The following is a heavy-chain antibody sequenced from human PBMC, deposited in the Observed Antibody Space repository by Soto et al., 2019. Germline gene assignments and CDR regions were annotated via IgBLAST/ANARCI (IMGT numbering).Heavy chain of an antibody. CDR3: ARYVVWGYFEN. Sequence: SETLSLTCNVSTSSVNSGGYYWSWIRQPPGKALEWIGYIYFSGDTSYNPSLKSRVAISLDTSKNRFSLKLSSVTAADTAIDDCARYVVWGYFENWGQGTPVTV. CDR1: TSSVNSGGYY. J-gene: IGHJ4*02. V-gene: IGHV4-61*08. D-gene: IGHD2-8*01. CDR2: IYFSGDT.